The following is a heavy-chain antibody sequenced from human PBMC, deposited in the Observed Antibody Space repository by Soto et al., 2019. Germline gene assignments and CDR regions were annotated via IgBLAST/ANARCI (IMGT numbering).Heavy chain of an antibody. CDR1: GGTFSSYA. CDR3: ARESRYCSAGSCYFLPGIDY. CDR2: IIPIFGTA. Sequence: QVQLVQSGAEVKKPGSSVKVSCKACGGTFSSYAISWVRQAPGQGLEWMGGIIPIFGTANYAQKFQGRVTITADESTSTAYMELISLRSEDTAVYYCARESRYCSAGSCYFLPGIDYWGQGTLLTVSS. J-gene: IGHJ4*02. D-gene: IGHD2-15*01. V-gene: IGHV1-69*12.